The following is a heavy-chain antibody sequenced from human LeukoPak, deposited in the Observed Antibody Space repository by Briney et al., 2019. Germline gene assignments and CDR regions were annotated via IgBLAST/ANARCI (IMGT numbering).Heavy chain of an antibody. CDR3: AREANYYDSSGYYYDY. D-gene: IGHD3-22*01. CDR2: ISSSGSTI. CDR1: GFTFSDYY. Sequence: PGGSLRLSCAASGFTFSDYYMSWIRQAPGKGLEWVSYISSSGSTIYYADSVKGRFTISRDNSKNTLYLQMNSLRAEDTAVYYCAREANYYDSSGYYYDYWGQGTLVTVSS. J-gene: IGHJ4*02. V-gene: IGHV3-11*04.